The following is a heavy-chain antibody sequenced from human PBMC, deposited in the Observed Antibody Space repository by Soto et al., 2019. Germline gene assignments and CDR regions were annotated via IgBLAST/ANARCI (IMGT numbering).Heavy chain of an antibody. CDR1: GYRFTNSW. CDR2: IDPSDSYT. D-gene: IGHD1-1*01. Sequence: GESLKISCKGSGYRFTNSWITWVRQMPGKGLEWMGRIDPSDSYTNYSQSFQGHVTISVDKSISTAYLQWSSLKASDTAIYYCARLGYGYYFDYWGQGTLVTVSS. J-gene: IGHJ4*02. CDR3: ARLGYGYYFDY. V-gene: IGHV5-10-1*01.